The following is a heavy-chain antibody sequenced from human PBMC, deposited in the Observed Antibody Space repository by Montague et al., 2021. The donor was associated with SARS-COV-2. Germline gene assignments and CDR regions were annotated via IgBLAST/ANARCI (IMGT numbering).Heavy chain of an antibody. V-gene: IGHV4-59*11. CDR3: ASPGGYCTGGSGYYVY. CDR1: GGSISGHY. D-gene: IGHD2-15*01. Sequence: SETLSLTCSVSGGSISGHYWSWIRQPPGQGLEWIGYIYCSGSTNYNPSLKSRVTISIDTSKNQFSLELSSVTAADMAVYYCASPGGYCTGGSGYYVYWGQGTLVTVSS. J-gene: IGHJ4*02. CDR2: IYCSGST.